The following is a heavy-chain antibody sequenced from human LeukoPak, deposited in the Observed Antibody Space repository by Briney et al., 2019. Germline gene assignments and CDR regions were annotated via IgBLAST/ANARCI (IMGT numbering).Heavy chain of an antibody. CDR2: IKQDGSEK. CDR1: GFTFSSYW. V-gene: IGHV3-7*01. Sequence: GGSLRLSCAASGFTFSSYWMSWVRQAPGKGLEWVANIKQDGSEKYYVDSVKGRFTISRDNAKNSLYLQMNSLRAEDTAVYYCARGGRKQQLAQDRNDYWGQGNLVTVSS. CDR3: ARGGRKQQLAQDRNDY. D-gene: IGHD6-13*01. J-gene: IGHJ4*02.